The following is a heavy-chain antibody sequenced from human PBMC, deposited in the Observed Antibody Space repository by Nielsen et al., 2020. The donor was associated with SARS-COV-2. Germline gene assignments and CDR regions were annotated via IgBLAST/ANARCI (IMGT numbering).Heavy chain of an antibody. V-gene: IGHV3-53*05. CDR2: FYSGGTT. Sequence: GGSLRLSCAASGFSVSSKYMNWVRQAPGKGLEWVSVFYSGGTTLYADSVKGRFTISRDFSKTTLYLQMNSLRGEDTAMYYCAKDRATFMIYFRRGGPDYWGQGTLVTVSS. J-gene: IGHJ4*02. CDR3: AKDRATFMIYFRRGGPDY. D-gene: IGHD3/OR15-3a*01. CDR1: GFSVSSKY.